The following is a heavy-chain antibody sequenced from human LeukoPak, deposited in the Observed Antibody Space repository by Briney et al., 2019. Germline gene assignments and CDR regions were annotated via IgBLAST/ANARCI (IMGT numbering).Heavy chain of an antibody. CDR1: GYTFTGYY. Sequence: ASVKVSCKASGYTFTGYYIHWVRQAPGQGLEWMGWMNPNSGNSAYAQNFQGRVTMTKNTSISKAYMELSSLRSEDTAVYYCARQEGYYGSGSLNPWGQGTLVTVSS. CDR3: ARQEGYYGSGSLNP. CDR2: MNPNSGNS. V-gene: IGHV1-8*02. J-gene: IGHJ5*02. D-gene: IGHD3-10*01.